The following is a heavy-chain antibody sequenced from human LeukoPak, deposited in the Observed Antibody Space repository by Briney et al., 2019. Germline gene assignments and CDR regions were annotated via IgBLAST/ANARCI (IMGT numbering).Heavy chain of an antibody. J-gene: IGHJ5*02. CDR1: GYTFTSYD. Sequence: ASVKVSCKASGYTFTSYDINWVRQATGQGREWMGWMNPNSGNTGYAQKFQGRVTMIRNTSISTAYMELSSLRSEDTAVYYCAGRATADSADWFDPWGQGTLVTVSS. V-gene: IGHV1-8*01. CDR2: MNPNSGNT. CDR3: AGRATADSADWFDP. D-gene: IGHD2-21*02.